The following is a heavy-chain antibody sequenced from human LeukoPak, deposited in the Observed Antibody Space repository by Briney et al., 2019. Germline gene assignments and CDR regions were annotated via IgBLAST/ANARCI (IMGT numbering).Heavy chain of an antibody. J-gene: IGHJ5*02. V-gene: IGHV4-59*01. Sequence: SETLSLTCTVSGGSISSYYWSWVRQPPGKGLEWIGYIYYSGSTNYNPSLKSRVTISVDTSKNQFSLKLRSVTAADTAVYYCARGPSDWFDRWGQGTLVTVFS. CDR1: GGSISSYY. CDR3: ARGPSDWFDR. CDR2: IYYSGST.